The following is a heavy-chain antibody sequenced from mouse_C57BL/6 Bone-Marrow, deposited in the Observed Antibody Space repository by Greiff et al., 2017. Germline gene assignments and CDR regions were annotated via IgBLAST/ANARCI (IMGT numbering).Heavy chain of an antibody. CDR3: ARYGNYGYFHV. J-gene: IGHJ1*03. V-gene: IGHV1-81*01. D-gene: IGHD2-10*02. Sequence: QVQLQQSGAELARPGASVTLSCKASGYTFTSYGISWVKQRPGQGLEWIGEIYPRSGNTYYNEKFKGKATLTADKSSSTAYMELRSLTSEDSAVYFCARYGNYGYFHVWGTGTTVTVSS. CDR1: GYTFTSYG. CDR2: IYPRSGNT.